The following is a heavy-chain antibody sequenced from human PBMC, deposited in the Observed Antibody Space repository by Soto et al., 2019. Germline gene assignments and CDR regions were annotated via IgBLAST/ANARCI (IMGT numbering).Heavy chain of an antibody. V-gene: IGHV1-69*10. CDR1: GGSFSTYT. CDR3: AILTPITGVY. Sequence: SMKVSCKVSGGSFSTYTLTWVRQAPGQGLEWMGGIIPMFGIINYAQKFQGRVTITADRSTTTAYMELISLRSDDTAVYYCAILTPITGVYWGQGAQVTVSS. CDR2: IIPMFGII. J-gene: IGHJ4*02. D-gene: IGHD5-12*01.